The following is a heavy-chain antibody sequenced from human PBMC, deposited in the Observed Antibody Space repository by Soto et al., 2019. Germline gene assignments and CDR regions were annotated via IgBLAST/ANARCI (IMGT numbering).Heavy chain of an antibody. D-gene: IGHD6-13*01. Sequence: VGSLRLSCAASGFSFSDYAMSWVRQAPGKGLEWVSVISESGGSTHYADSVRGRFTVSRDNSKNSLSLRMNSLRDEDTAVYFCAKRSPYSSGWYSPIFDYWGQGALVTVSS. J-gene: IGHJ4*02. V-gene: IGHV3-23*01. CDR3: AKRSPYSSGWYSPIFDY. CDR2: ISESGGST. CDR1: GFSFSDYA.